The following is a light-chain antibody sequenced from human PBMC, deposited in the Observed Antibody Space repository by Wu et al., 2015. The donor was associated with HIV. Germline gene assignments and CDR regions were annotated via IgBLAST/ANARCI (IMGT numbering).Light chain of an antibody. CDR1: QGISSA. CDR3: QQFNSYPLT. Sequence: AIQLTQSPSSPSASVGDRVTITCRASQGISSALAWYQQKPGAGPKLLIYDASTLESGVPSRFSGSGSGTDFILTISSLQPEDFATYYCQQFNSYPLTFGGGTKVEIK. CDR2: DAS. J-gene: IGKJ4*01. V-gene: IGKV1-13*02.